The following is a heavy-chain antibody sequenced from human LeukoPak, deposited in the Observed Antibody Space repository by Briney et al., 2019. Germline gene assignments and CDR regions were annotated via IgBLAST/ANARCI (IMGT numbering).Heavy chain of an antibody. Sequence: PGGSLRLSCAASGFTFSDYYMSWIRQAPGRGLEWVSYISSSGSTIYYADSVKGRFTISRDNAKNSLYLQMNSLRAEDTAVYYCARVGAAAHDDYYFDYWGQGTLVTVSS. V-gene: IGHV3-11*04. J-gene: IGHJ4*02. CDR2: ISSSGSTI. CDR1: GFTFSDYY. D-gene: IGHD6-13*01. CDR3: ARVGAAAHDDYYFDY.